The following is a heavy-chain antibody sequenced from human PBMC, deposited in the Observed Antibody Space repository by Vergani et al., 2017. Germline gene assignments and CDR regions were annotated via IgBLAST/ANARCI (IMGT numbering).Heavy chain of an antibody. CDR1: GGTFSSYA. Sequence: QVQLVQSGAEVKKPGSSVKVSCKASGGTFSSYAISWVRQAPGQGLEWMGRIIPILGIANYAQKFQGRVTITADKSTSTAYMELSSLRSEDTAVYYCARGGGSYPSYYYGMDVWGQGTTVTVAS. J-gene: IGHJ6*02. CDR2: IIPILGIA. CDR3: ARGGGSYPSYYYGMDV. D-gene: IGHD1-26*01. V-gene: IGHV1-69*04.